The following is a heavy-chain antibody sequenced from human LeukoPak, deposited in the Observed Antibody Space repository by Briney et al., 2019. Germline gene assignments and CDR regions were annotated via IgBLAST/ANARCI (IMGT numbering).Heavy chain of an antibody. CDR2: IIPILGIA. V-gene: IGHV1-69*02. D-gene: IGHD2-15*01. CDR3: AKRQIGNFDY. Sequence: SAKVSCKASGGTFSSYTISWVRQAPGQGLEWMGRIIPILGIANYAQRFQGRVTITADKSTSTAYMELSSLRSEDTAAYYCAKRQIGNFDYWGQGTLVTVSS. J-gene: IGHJ4*02. CDR1: GGTFSSYT.